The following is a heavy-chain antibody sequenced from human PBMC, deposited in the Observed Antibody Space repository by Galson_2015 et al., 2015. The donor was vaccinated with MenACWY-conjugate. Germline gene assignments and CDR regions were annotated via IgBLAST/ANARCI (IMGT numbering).Heavy chain of an antibody. Sequence: LSLTCAVSGDSISSSNWWSWVRQPPGKGLEWIGEIYHTRDTNYNPSLKSRVTISVDKSKNQFSLNLSSVTGADTAVYYCARDPTANAVYLDYCGQGTLVTVSS. D-gene: IGHD1-1*01. CDR2: IYHTRDT. CDR3: ARDPTANAVYLDY. J-gene: IGHJ4*02. CDR1: GDSISSSNW. V-gene: IGHV4-4*02.